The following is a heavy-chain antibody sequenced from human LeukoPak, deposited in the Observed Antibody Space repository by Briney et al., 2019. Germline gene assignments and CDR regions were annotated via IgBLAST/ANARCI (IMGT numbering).Heavy chain of an antibody. CDR3: AKDQSDITALDAFDI. CDR2: INSDGSST. CDR1: GFTFSSYW. Sequence: GGSLRLSCAASGFTFSSYWMHWVRQAPGKGLVWVSRINSDGSSTSYADSVKGRFTISRDNSKNTLYLQMNSLRAEDTAVYYCAKDQSDITALDAFDIWGQGTMVTVSS. J-gene: IGHJ3*02. D-gene: IGHD2-15*01. V-gene: IGHV3-74*01.